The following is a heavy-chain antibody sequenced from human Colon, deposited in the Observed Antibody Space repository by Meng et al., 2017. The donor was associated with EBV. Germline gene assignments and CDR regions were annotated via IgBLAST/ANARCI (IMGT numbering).Heavy chain of an antibody. CDR1: GGSITSTSSC. V-gene: IGHV4-39*07. D-gene: IGHD3-3*02. CDR3: VISSHN. CDR2: IYYRGST. Sequence: QLHRQEAGPGLLKPSETLSLTCTISGGSITSTSSCWGWVRQPPGKGLEWIGSIYYRGSTNYNPSLKSRISMSVDMSKNQFSLKVNSVTAADTAIYYCVISSHNWGQGTLVTVSS. J-gene: IGHJ4*02.